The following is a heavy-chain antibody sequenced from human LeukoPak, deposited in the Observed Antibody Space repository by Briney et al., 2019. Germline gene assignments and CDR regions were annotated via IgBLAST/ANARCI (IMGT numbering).Heavy chain of an antibody. V-gene: IGHV4-39*01. CDR2: MYYSGNT. CDR1: GFTFSSYA. CDR3: ARHWRYGGGSCYFEN. D-gene: IGHD3-10*01. J-gene: IGHJ4*02. Sequence: GSLRLSCAASGFTFSSYAMSWVRQAPGKGLEWIGSMYYSGNTYYSPSVKSRITMAVDTSKNQFSLKLTSATAADTAVYYCARHWRYGGGSCYFENWGQGTLVTVSS.